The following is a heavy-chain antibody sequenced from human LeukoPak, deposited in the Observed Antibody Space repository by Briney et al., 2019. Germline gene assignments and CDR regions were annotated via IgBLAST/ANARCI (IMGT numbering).Heavy chain of an antibody. CDR2: INTNSGNT. D-gene: IGHD3-10*01. Sequence: ASVKVSCKASGYTFTTYDINWVRQAPGQGLEGMGYINTNSGNTGYARKFQGRVTITRTTSISTVYMELRSLRYEDTAVYYCARRSGSGRNPFHIWGHGTLVTVSS. CDR1: GYTFTTYD. V-gene: IGHV1-8*03. CDR3: ARRSGSGRNPFHI. J-gene: IGHJ3*02.